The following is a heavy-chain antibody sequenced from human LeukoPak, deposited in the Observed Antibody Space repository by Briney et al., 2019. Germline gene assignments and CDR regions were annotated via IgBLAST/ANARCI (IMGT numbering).Heavy chain of an antibody. J-gene: IGHJ4*02. CDR2: ISGSGGST. D-gene: IGHD5-12*01. CDR3: AKEGWLRLFDY. CDR1: GFTFSSYV. Sequence: GGSLRLSCAASGFTFSSYVMSWVHQAPGKGLEWVSAISGSGGSTYYADSVKGRFTISRDNSKNTLSLQMNSLRAEDTAVYYCAKEGWLRLFDYWGQGTLVTVSS. V-gene: IGHV3-23*01.